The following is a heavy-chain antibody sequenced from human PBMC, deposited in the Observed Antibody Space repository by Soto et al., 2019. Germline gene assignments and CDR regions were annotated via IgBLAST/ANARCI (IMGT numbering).Heavy chain of an antibody. D-gene: IGHD3-10*01. CDR3: ASEPSPYYYGSGSYTTNWFDP. Sequence: PSETLSLTCTVSGGSISSYYWSWIRQPPGRGQEWIGYIYYSGITNYNPSLKSRVTISVDTSKNQFSLKLSSVTAEDTAVYYCASEPSPYYYGSGSYTTNWFDPWGQGTLVTVSS. CDR1: GGSISSYY. V-gene: IGHV4-59*01. CDR2: IYYSGIT. J-gene: IGHJ5*02.